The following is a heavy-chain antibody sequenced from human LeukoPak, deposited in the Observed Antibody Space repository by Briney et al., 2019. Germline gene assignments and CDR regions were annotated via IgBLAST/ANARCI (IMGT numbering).Heavy chain of an antibody. Sequence: PSETLSLTCTVSGGSISSYFWNWLRQPPGKGLEWIGYIYNSGSTNNNPSLKTRVTISVDTTKKQFSLKLSSVTAADTAVYYCARTSWIQLWLRGYYFDYWGQGTLVTVSS. J-gene: IGHJ4*02. CDR1: GGSISSYF. CDR2: IYNSGST. V-gene: IGHV4-59*01. D-gene: IGHD5-18*01. CDR3: ARTSWIQLWLRGYYFDY.